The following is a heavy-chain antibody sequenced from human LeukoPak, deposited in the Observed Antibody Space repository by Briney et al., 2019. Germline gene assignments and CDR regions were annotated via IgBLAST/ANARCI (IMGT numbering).Heavy chain of an antibody. CDR3: ASLCSSTSCYSNWFDP. CDR2: IYYSGST. J-gene: IGHJ5*02. CDR1: GGSISSGGYY. Sequence: SETLSLTCTVSGGSISSGGYYWSWIRQHPGKGLGWIGYIYYSGSTYYNPSLKSRVTISVDTSKNQFSLKLSSVTAADTAVYYCASLCSSTSCYSNWFDPWGQGTLVTVPS. D-gene: IGHD2-2*01. V-gene: IGHV4-31*03.